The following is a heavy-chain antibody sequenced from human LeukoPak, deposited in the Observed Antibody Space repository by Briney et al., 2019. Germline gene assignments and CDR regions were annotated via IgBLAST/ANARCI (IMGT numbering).Heavy chain of an antibody. D-gene: IGHD1-1*01. J-gene: IGHJ4*02. V-gene: IGHV4-4*07. CDR2: IYASAST. CDR1: GGSIRTYS. Sequence: SETLALTCTVSGGSIRTYSWSWIRQPAGKRLEWIGRIYASASTNYNPSLKSRVTMSVDTSRDQFSLKLNSVTAADTAVYFCARGGTTAGYYFDYWGQGALVTVSS. CDR3: ARGGTTAGYYFDY.